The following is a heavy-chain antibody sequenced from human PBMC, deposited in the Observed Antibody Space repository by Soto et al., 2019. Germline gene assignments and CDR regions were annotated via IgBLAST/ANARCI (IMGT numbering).Heavy chain of an antibody. CDR1: GFTCSSYG. J-gene: IGHJ6*02. CDR2: ISYDGSNK. D-gene: IGHD5-18*01. V-gene: IGHV3-30*18. CDR3: AKDLSYPREMYYYYGMDV. Sequence: PGGSLRLSCAASGFTCSSYGMHWVRQAPGKGLEWVAVISYDGSNKYYADSVKGRFTISRDNSKNTLYLQMNSLRAEDTSVYYCAKDLSYPREMYYYYGMDVWGQRTTVSVSS.